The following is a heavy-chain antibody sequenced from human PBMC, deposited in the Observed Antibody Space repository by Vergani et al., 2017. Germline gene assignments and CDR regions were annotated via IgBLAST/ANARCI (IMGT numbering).Heavy chain of an antibody. CDR2: ISPKTGDT. J-gene: IGHJ6*03. V-gene: IGHV1-2*02. D-gene: IGHD3-10*01. Sequence: QVQLMQSGPVMKKPGGSMKVSCQASESTFSDYNIHWVRQAPGQGLQWIGWISPKTGDTDYLQRFQDRVTMTRDASTKTVYLKMTRLTSDDTATYYCARDERGWFGELATLHYYYMDVWGKGTAVTV. CDR1: ESTFSDYN. CDR3: ARDERGWFGELATLHYYYMDV.